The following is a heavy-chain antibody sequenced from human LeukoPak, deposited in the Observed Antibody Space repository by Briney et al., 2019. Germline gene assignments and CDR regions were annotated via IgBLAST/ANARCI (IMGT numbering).Heavy chain of an antibody. V-gene: IGHV3-33*01. CDR3: ARAEGYDILTGYYYYYGMDV. D-gene: IGHD3-9*01. CDR2: IWYDGSNK. J-gene: IGHJ6*02. Sequence: GGSLRLSCAASGFTFSSYGMHWVRQAPGKGLEWVAVIWYDGSNKYYADSVKGRFTISRDNSKNTLYLQMNSLRAEDTAVYYCARAEGYDILTGYYYYYGMDVWGQGTTVTVSS. CDR1: GFTFSSYG.